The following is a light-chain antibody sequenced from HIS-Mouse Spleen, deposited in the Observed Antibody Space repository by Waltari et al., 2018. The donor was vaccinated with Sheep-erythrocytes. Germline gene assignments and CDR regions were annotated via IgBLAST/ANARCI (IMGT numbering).Light chain of an antibody. CDR1: QGISSY. CDR3: QQSYSTPPLT. V-gene: IGKV1-39*01. Sequence: DIQLTQSPSFLSASVGDRVTITCRASQGISSYLDWYQQKPGKAPKLLIYAASTLQSGVPSRFSGSGSGTDFTLTISSLQPEDFATYYCQQSYSTPPLTFGGGTKVEIK. CDR2: AAS. J-gene: IGKJ4*01.